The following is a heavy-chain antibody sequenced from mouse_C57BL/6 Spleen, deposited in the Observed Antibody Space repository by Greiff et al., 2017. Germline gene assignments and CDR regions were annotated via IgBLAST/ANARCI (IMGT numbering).Heavy chain of an antibody. D-gene: IGHD4-1*01. J-gene: IGHJ2*01. CDR3: ARGETGTRWFDY. CDR2: IHPNSGST. CDR1: GYTFTSYW. Sequence: QVQLQQPGAELVKPGASVKLSCKASGYTFTSYWMHWVKQRPGQGLEWIGMIHPNSGSTNYNEKFKSKATLTVDKSSSTAYMQLSSLTSEDSAVYYCARGETGTRWFDYWGQGTTLTVSS. V-gene: IGHV1-64*01.